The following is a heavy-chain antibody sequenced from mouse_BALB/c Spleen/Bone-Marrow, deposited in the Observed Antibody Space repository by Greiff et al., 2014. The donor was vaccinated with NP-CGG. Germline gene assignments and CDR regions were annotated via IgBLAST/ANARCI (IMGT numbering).Heavy chain of an antibody. CDR1: GYTFTNYW. D-gene: IGHD2-4*01. J-gene: IGHJ3*01. Sequence: QVHVKQSGAELVRPGTSVKMSCKAAGYTFTNYWIGLVKQRPGHGLEWIGDIYPGDNYTNCNEKFKGKATLTADTSSSTAYMQLSSLTSEDSAIYYCTRGGYDYTWFAYWGQGTLVTVSA. CDR3: TRGGYDYTWFAY. CDR2: IYPGDNYT. V-gene: IGHV1-63*02.